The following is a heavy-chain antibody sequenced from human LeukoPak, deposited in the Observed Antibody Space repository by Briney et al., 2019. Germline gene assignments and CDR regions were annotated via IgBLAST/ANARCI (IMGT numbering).Heavy chain of an antibody. J-gene: IGHJ4*02. CDR1: GGSISSYY. D-gene: IGHD1-26*01. CDR2: IYSFGST. CDR3: ARDSVGAIFDY. Sequence: SETLSLTRTVSGGSISSYYWNWIRQPAGKGLEWIGRIYSFGSTYYNPSLRSRVTMSVDASKNQFSLSLTSVTAADTAVYYCARDSVGAIFDYWAQGTLVTVSS. V-gene: IGHV4-4*07.